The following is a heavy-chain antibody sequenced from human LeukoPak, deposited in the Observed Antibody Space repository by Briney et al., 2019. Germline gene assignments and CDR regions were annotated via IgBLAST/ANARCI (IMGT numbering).Heavy chain of an antibody. CDR3: ASESYGPQHYHFDY. Sequence: GGALLLSCAASGFHINNYTMHWGREAQGKGLEWVSIIAFDGYNKYYAHSVKGPFTISRDNSMNTLYLRINSLRPADTALYYCASESYGPQHYHFDYWGQGTQVTVSS. CDR1: GFHINNYT. V-gene: IGHV3-30*04. J-gene: IGHJ4*02. D-gene: IGHD5-18*01. CDR2: IAFDGYNK.